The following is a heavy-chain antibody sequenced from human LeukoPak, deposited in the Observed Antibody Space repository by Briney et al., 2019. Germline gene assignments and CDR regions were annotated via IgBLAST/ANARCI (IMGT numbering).Heavy chain of an antibody. CDR3: AKDLGWELSTIGSFEY. CDR1: GFTFSNYA. V-gene: IGHV3-23*01. CDR2: FSGSAGNT. Sequence: GGSLRLSCAASGFTFSNYAISWVRQAPGKGLEWVSTFSGSAGNTYYADSVKGRFTISRDISKNTLYLQMNSLRAEDTAVYYCAKDLGWELSTIGSFEYWGQGTLVTVSS. J-gene: IGHJ4*02. D-gene: IGHD5-24*01.